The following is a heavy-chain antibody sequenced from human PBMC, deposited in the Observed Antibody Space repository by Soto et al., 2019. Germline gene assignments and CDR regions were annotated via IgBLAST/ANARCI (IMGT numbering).Heavy chain of an antibody. CDR2: IVVGSGNA. V-gene: IGHV1-58*01. D-gene: IGHD3-3*01. Sequence: SVKVSCKASGFTFTSSAVQWVRQARGQRLEWIGWIVVGSGNANYAQKFQERVTITRDMSTSTAYMELSSLRSEDTAVYYCAADPGFWSGYYIIRVPSYGMDVWGQGTTVTVSS. CDR1: GFTFTSSA. CDR3: AADPGFWSGYYIIRVPSYGMDV. J-gene: IGHJ6*02.